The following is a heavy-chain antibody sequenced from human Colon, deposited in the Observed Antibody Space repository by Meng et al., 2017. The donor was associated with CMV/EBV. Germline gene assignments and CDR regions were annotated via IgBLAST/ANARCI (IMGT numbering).Heavy chain of an antibody. J-gene: IGHJ4*02. Sequence: GESLKISCAASGFTVSSNYMSWVRQAPGKGLEWVSVIYSGGSTYYADSVKGRFTISRDNSKNTLYLQMNSLRAEDTAVYYCAKDYYRYFDYWGQGTLVTVSS. CDR3: AKDYYRYFDY. CDR2: IYSGGST. CDR1: GFTVSSNY. V-gene: IGHV3-53*01. D-gene: IGHD3-10*01.